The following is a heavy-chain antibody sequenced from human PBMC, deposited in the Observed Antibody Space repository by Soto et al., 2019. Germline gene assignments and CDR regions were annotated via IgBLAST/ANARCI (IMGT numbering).Heavy chain of an antibody. CDR3: ARGPWELAGRTFDY. CDR2: INHSGST. J-gene: IGHJ4*02. V-gene: IGHV4-34*01. Sequence: SETLSLTCAVYCGSFSGYYWSWIRQPPGKGLEWIGEINHSGSTNYNPSLKSRVTISVDTSKNQFSLKLSSVTAADTAVYYCARGPWELAGRTFDYWGQGTLVTVSS. D-gene: IGHD1-26*01. CDR1: CGSFSGYY.